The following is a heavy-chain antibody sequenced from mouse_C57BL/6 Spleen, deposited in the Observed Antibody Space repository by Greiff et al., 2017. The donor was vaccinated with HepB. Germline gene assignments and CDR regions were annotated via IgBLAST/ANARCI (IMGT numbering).Heavy chain of an antibody. V-gene: IGHV5-17*01. Sequence: EVKLVESGGGLVKPGGSLKLSCAASGFTFSDYGMHWVRQAPEKGLEWVAYISSGSSTIYYADTVKGRFTISRDNAKNTLFLQMTSLRSEDTAMYYCAKGDYDVYAMDYWGQGTSVTVSS. J-gene: IGHJ4*01. CDR2: ISSGSSTI. CDR1: GFTFSDYG. CDR3: AKGDYDVYAMDY. D-gene: IGHD2-4*01.